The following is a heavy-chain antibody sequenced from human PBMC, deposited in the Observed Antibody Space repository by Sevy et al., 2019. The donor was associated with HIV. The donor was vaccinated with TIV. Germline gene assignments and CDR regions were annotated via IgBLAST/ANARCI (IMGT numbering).Heavy chain of an antibody. V-gene: IGHV1-2*02. J-gene: IGHJ4*02. CDR3: ARHTNFHFDY. CDR1: GDAFSGHH. Sequence: ASVKVSCMVSGDAFSGHHMHWVRQAPGQGLEWVGWINPKSGGTNYAQNFQGRVTVTRDTSITTVYLELNRLTSDDTAVYYCARHTNFHFDYWGQGTLVTVSS. CDR2: INPKSGGT.